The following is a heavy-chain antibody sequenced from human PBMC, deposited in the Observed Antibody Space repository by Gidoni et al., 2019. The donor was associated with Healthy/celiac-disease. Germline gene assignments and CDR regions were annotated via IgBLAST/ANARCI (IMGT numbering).Heavy chain of an antibody. D-gene: IGHD6-19*01. J-gene: IGHJ4*02. CDR2: INAGNGNT. CDR1: GYTFTSYA. CDR3: ARVAGYSSGWGYYFDY. Sequence: QVQLVQSGAEVKKPGASVKVSCKASGYTFTSYAMHWVRQAPGQRLEWMGWINAGNGNTKYSQKFQGRVTITRDTSASTAYMELSSLRSEDTAVYYCARVAGYSSGWGYYFDYWGQGTLVTVSS. V-gene: IGHV1-3*01.